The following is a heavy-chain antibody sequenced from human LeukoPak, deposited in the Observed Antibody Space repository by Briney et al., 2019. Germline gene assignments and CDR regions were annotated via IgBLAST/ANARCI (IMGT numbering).Heavy chain of an antibody. D-gene: IGHD3-22*01. Sequence: GGSLRLSCAASEFSVGSNYMTWVRQAPGKGLEGVSLIYSGGSTYYADSVKGRFTISRDNAKNSLYLQINSLRAEDTAIYYCARRGYYDSSGYDYWGQGTLVTVSS. CDR1: EFSVGSNY. V-gene: IGHV3-66*01. CDR2: IYSGGST. CDR3: ARRGYYDSSGYDY. J-gene: IGHJ4*02.